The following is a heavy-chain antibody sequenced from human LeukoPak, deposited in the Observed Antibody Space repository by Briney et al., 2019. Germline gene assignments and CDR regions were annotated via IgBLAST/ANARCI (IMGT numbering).Heavy chain of an antibody. CDR3: ARHFDISGSVFDY. Sequence: SETLSLTCTVSGGSISSYYWSWIRQPPGKGLEWIGYIYYSGSTNYNPSLKSRVTISVDTSKNQFSLKLSSVTAADTAVYSCARHFDISGSVFDYWGQGTLVTVSS. CDR2: IYYSGST. D-gene: IGHD3-22*01. CDR1: GGSISSYY. J-gene: IGHJ4*02. V-gene: IGHV4-59*08.